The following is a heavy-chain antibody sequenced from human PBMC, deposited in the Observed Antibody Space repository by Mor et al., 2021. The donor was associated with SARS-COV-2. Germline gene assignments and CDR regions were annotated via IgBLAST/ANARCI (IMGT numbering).Heavy chain of an antibody. V-gene: IGHV7-4-1*02. CDR3: ARGGYYDSLGYFQH. Sequence: TNTGNPTYAQGFTGRFVFSLDTSVSTAYLQISSLKAEDPAVYYCARGGYYDSLGYFQHWGQGTLVTVSS. CDR2: TNTGNP. D-gene: IGHD3-22*01. J-gene: IGHJ1*01.